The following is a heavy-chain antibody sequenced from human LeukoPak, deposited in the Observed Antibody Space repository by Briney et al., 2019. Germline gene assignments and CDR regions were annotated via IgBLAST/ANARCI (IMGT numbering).Heavy chain of an antibody. V-gene: IGHV5-51*01. CDR2: IYPGDSDT. Sequence: GESLKISCKGSGYSFTSYWIGWVRQMPGKGLEWMGIIYPGDSDTRYSPSFQGQVTISADKSISTAYLQWSSLKASDTAMYYCAKTGDSSGWYEDAFDIWGQGTMVTVSS. D-gene: IGHD6-19*01. CDR3: AKTGDSSGWYEDAFDI. CDR1: GYSFTSYW. J-gene: IGHJ3*02.